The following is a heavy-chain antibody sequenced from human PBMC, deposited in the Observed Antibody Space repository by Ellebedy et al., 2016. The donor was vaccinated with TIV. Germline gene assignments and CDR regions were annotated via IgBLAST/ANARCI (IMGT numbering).Heavy chain of an antibody. CDR3: AKDLGYGTFDY. V-gene: IGHV3-30-3*01. J-gene: IGHJ4*02. D-gene: IGHD5-18*01. Sequence: GESLKISXAASGFTFSSYAMSWVRQAPGKGLEWVAVISYDGSNKYYADSVKGRFTISRDNSKNTLYLQMNSLRAEDTAVYYCAKDLGYGTFDYWGQGTLVTVSS. CDR2: ISYDGSNK. CDR1: GFTFSSYA.